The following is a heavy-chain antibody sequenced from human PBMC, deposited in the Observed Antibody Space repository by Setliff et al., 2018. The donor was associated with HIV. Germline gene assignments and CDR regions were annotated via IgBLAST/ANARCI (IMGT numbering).Heavy chain of an antibody. CDR2: INPNSGGT. D-gene: IGHD3-22*01. V-gene: IGHV1-2*02. Sequence: ASVKVSCKASGYTFTGYYMHWVRQAPGQGLEWMGWINPNSGGTNYAQKFQGRVTMTRDTSISTAYVELSRLRSDDTAVYYCARDSYYDSSGYRGGGPGGYYYYGMDVWGQGTTVTVSS. CDR1: GYTFTGYY. CDR3: ARDSYYDSSGYRGGGPGGYYYYGMDV. J-gene: IGHJ6*02.